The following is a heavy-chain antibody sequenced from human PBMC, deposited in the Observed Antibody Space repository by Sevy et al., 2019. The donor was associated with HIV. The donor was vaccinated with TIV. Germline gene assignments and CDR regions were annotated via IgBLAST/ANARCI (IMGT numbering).Heavy chain of an antibody. CDR3: ARDRSSWSSSVHYNNPTDY. CDR2: IYYDGSNK. D-gene: IGHD2-2*01. Sequence: GGSLRLSCAASGFTFSNYGMHWVRQAPDKGLEWVAVIYYDGSNKYYADSVKGRFTISRDNSKNTLYLQMNTLRAEDTAVYYCARDRSSWSSSVHYNNPTDYWGQGTLVTVSS. CDR1: GFTFSNYG. V-gene: IGHV3-33*01. J-gene: IGHJ4*02.